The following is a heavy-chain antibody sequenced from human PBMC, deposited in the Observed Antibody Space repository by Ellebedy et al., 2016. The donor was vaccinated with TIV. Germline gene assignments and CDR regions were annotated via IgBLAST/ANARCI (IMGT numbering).Heavy chain of an antibody. CDR2: INQDGGDK. D-gene: IGHD3-22*01. CDR1: GFTFSTYW. V-gene: IGHV3-7*03. J-gene: IGHJ4*02. CDR3: AKGRGGGSDTSAPRYYFDF. Sequence: PGGSLRLSCAASGFTFSTYWMSWVRQAPGKGLEWVANINQDGGDKYYVDSVKGRFTISRDNSKKTLYLQMNSLRAEDTAVYYCAKGRGGGSDTSAPRYYFDFWGLGTLVTVSS.